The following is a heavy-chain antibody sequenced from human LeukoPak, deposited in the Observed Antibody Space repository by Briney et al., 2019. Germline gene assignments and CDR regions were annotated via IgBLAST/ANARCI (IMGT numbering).Heavy chain of an antibody. V-gene: IGHV4-30-4*01. CDR3: ARAYSGYDPKGYYYGMDV. D-gene: IGHD5-12*01. J-gene: IGHJ6*02. Sequence: SETLSLTCTVSGVSISSGDYYWSWIRQPPGKGLEWIGYIYYSGSTYYNPSLKSRVTISVDTSKNQFSLKLSSVTAADTAVYYCARAYSGYDPKGYYYGMDVWGQGTTVTVSS. CDR2: IYYSGST. CDR1: GVSISSGDYY.